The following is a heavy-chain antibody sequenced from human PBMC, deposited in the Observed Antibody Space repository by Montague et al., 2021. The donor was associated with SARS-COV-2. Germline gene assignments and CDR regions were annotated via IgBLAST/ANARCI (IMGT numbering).Heavy chain of an antibody. CDR3: ARGAPTITMIVVVFTGAGWYFDL. J-gene: IGHJ2*01. CDR1: GGSFSGYD. D-gene: IGHD3-22*01. Sequence: SETLSLTCAVHGGSFSGYDWSWTRQPPGKGLEWNGEINHSGSTNYNPSLKSRVSISVDTSKNQFSLKLSSVTAADTAVYYCARGAPTITMIVVVFTGAGWYFDLWGRGTLVTVSS. V-gene: IGHV4-34*01. CDR2: INHSGST.